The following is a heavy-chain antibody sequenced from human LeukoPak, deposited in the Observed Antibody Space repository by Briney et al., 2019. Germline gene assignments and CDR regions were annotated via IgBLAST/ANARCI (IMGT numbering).Heavy chain of an antibody. CDR3: ARNLTYYDFWSCYPT. CDR1: GYTFTGYY. V-gene: IGHV1-2*02. D-gene: IGHD3-3*01. CDR2: INPNSGGT. Sequence: GASVTVSCKASGYTFTGYYMHWVRQAPGQGLEWMGWINPNSGGTNYAQKFQGRVTMTRDTSISTAYMELSRLRSDDTAVYYCARNLTYYDFWSCYPTWGQGTLVTVSS. J-gene: IGHJ5*02.